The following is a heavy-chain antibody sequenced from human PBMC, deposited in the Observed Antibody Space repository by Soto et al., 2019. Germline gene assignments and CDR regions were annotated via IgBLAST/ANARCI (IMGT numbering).Heavy chain of an antibody. CDR2: ISAYNQNS. D-gene: IGHD3-22*01. CDR1: GYTFTNHG. J-gene: IGHJ3*02. Sequence: QGQLVQSGAEVKKPGASVKVSCKASGYTFTNHGISWVRQAPGQGLEWLGWISAYNQNSYFGQKFQDRVTVTTDTSTSTAFMELTGLTSDDTAVYFCAREGHYGSSGYYRDDAFDIWGQGTKVTVSS. CDR3: AREGHYGSSGYYRDDAFDI. V-gene: IGHV1-18*04.